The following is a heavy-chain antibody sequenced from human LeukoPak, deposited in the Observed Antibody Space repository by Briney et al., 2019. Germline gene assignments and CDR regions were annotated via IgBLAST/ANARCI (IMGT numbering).Heavy chain of an antibody. CDR1: GYTFTSYD. J-gene: IGHJ5*02. Sequence: ASVKVSCKASGYTFTSYDINWVRQATGQGLEWVGWVNPNSGNTGCAQKFQGRVTMTRNTSISTAYMELSSLRSEDTAVYYCARVGYCSSSTCYYWFDPWGQGTLVTVSS. CDR2: VNPNSGNT. D-gene: IGHD2-2*01. V-gene: IGHV1-8*01. CDR3: ARVGYCSSSTCYYWFDP.